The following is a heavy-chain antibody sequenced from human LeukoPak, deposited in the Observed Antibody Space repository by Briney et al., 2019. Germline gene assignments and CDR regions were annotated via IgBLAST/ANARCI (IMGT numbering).Heavy chain of an antibody. CDR2: IWYDGSKE. Sequence: GRSLRLSCAASGFTFSSYGMHWVRQAPGKGLEWVAVIWYDGSKEYYADSVKGRFTISRDNSKNTVYLQMNSLRAEDTAVYYRAKDLHYDSSAFDYWGQGTLVTVSS. CDR3: AKDLHYDSSAFDY. J-gene: IGHJ4*02. CDR1: GFTFSSYG. D-gene: IGHD3-22*01. V-gene: IGHV3-33*06.